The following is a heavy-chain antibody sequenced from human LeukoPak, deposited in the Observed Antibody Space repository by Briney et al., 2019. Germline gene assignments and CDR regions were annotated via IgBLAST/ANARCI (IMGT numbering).Heavy chain of an antibody. CDR2: ISSSGTRI. CDR3: ARDTGSSGYYVY. D-gene: IGHD3-22*01. CDR1: GFTFSSYE. V-gene: IGHV3-48*03. Sequence: GGSLRLSCGASGFTFSSYELIWVRQTPGKGLEWVSYISSSGTRIQYADSVKGRFTISRDNAGSYLYLQMNSLIAEDTAFYYCARDTGSSGYYVYWGQGTLVTVSS. J-gene: IGHJ4*02.